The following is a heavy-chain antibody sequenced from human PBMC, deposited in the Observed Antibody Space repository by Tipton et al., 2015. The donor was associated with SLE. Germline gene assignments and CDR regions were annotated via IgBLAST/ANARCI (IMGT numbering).Heavy chain of an antibody. CDR3: ARDTPDYYDSGGYYPFDY. J-gene: IGHJ4*02. CDR2: IIPIFGTA. Sequence: QLVQSGAEVKKPGSSVKVSCKASGGTFSSYAISWVRQAPGQGLEWMGGIIPIFGTANYAQKFQGRVTITADKSTSTAYMELSSLRSEDTAVYYCARDTPDYYDSGGYYPFDYWGQGTLVTVSS. V-gene: IGHV1-69*06. D-gene: IGHD3-22*01. CDR1: GGTFSSYA.